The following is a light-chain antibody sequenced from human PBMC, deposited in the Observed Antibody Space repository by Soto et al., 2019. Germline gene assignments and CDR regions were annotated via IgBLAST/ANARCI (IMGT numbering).Light chain of an antibody. J-gene: IGKJ4*01. CDR3: QQYNSYSLT. V-gene: IGKV1-5*03. CDR2: KAS. Sequence: DIQMTQSPSTLSASVGDRVTITCRASQRISSWLAWYQQKPGKAPKLLIYKASSLESGVPSRFSGSGSGTEFTLTISSLQPDDFATYYCQQYNSYSLTFGGGTKGEIK. CDR1: QRISSW.